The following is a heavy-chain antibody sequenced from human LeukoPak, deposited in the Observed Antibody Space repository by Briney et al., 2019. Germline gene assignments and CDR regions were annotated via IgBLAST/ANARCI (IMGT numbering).Heavy chain of an antibody. Sequence: PGGSLRLSCAASGFTFSSYWMSWVRQAPGKGLEWVANIKQDGSEKYYVDSVKGRFTISRDNAKNSLYLQMNSLRAEDTAVYYCAGSGYSYGYPYYYYYMDVWGKGTTVTVSS. D-gene: IGHD5-18*01. V-gene: IGHV3-7*01. CDR1: GFTFSSYW. J-gene: IGHJ6*03. CDR2: IKQDGSEK. CDR3: AGSGYSYGYPYYYYYMDV.